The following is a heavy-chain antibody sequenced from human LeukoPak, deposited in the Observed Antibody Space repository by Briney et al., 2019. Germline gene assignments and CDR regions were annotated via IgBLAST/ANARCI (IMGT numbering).Heavy chain of an antibody. CDR1: GFTFSSYE. CDR2: ISSSGSTI. Sequence: LPGGSLRLSCAASGFTFSSYEMNWVRQAPGKGLEWVSYISSSGSTIYYADSVKGRFTISRDNAKNSLYLQMNSLRAEDTAGYYCARTPRLIAVAGAGLYGMDVWGQGTTVTVSS. D-gene: IGHD6-19*01. J-gene: IGHJ6*02. CDR3: ARTPRLIAVAGAGLYGMDV. V-gene: IGHV3-48*03.